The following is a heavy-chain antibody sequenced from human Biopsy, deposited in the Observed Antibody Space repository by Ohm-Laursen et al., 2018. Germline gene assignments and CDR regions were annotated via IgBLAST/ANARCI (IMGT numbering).Heavy chain of an antibody. CDR1: GFTVNDHA. Sequence: SLRLSCAASGFTVNDHAMHWVRQPPGKGLEWVSGISWDSGRIGYADSVKGRFTVSRDNAKKTLYLKMNSLRPEARALYYCTKVLIPAGTDVWGQGTTVTISS. D-gene: IGHD3-9*01. CDR2: ISWDSGRI. CDR3: TKVLIPAGTDV. V-gene: IGHV3-9*01. J-gene: IGHJ6*02.